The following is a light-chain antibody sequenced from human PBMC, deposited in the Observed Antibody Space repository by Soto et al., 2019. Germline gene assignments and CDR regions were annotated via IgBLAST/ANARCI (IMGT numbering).Light chain of an antibody. CDR2: DTN. V-gene: IGLV7-46*01. J-gene: IGLJ2*01. Sequence: QAVVTQEPSLTVSPRGTVTLTCASSTGAVTSGHYPFWFQQKPGQAPRTLIYDTNAKHSWTPARFSGSLLGGKAALTLSGAQPEDEADYFCLLSYSDYMRFGGGTKLTVL. CDR3: LLSYSDYMR. CDR1: TGAVTSGHY.